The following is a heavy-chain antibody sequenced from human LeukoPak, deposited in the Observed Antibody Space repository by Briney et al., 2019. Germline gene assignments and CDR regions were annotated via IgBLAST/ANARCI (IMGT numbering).Heavy chain of an antibody. CDR2: IYHSGST. Sequence: SETLSLTCTVSGGSISSGGYYWSWIRQPPGKGLEWIGYIYHSGSTYYNPSLKSRVTISVDRSKNQFSLKLSSVTTADTAVYYCARETYSSSYYYYYMDVWGKGTTVTVSS. CDR1: GGSISSGGYY. CDR3: ARETYSSSYYYYYMDV. J-gene: IGHJ6*03. D-gene: IGHD6-6*01. V-gene: IGHV4-30-2*01.